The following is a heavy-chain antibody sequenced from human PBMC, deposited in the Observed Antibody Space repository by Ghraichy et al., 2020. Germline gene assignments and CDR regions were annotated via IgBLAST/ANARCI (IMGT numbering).Heavy chain of an antibody. CDR3: ATGTTHAFDI. Sequence: GESLNISCAASGFTFSSYSMNWVRQAPGKGLEWVSYISSSSSTIYYADSVKGRFTISRDNAKNSLYLQMNSLRDEDTAVYYCATGTTHAFDIWGQGTMVTVSS. J-gene: IGHJ3*02. V-gene: IGHV3-48*02. D-gene: IGHD1-7*01. CDR2: ISSSSSTI. CDR1: GFTFSSYS.